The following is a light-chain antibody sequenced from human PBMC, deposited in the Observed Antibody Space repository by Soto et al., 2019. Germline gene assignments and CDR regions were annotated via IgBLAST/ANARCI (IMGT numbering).Light chain of an antibody. CDR3: SSYTSSSTYV. Sequence: QSVLTQPASVSGSPGQSITISCTGTSSDVGGYNYVSWYQQHPGKVPNLMIYEVSNRPPGVSNRFSGSKSGNTASLTISGLQAEDEADYYCSSYTSSSTYVFGTGTKVTVL. V-gene: IGLV2-14*01. CDR1: SSDVGGYNY. J-gene: IGLJ1*01. CDR2: EVS.